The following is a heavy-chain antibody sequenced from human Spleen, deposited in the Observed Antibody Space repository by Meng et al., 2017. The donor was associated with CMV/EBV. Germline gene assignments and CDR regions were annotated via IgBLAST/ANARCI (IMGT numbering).Heavy chain of an antibody. CDR3: ARDYGCSSTSCYPDHSYGMDV. Sequence: ASVKVSCKASGYTFTSHGISWVRQAPGQGLEWMGWISAYNGNTNYAQKLQARVTMTTDTSTSTAYMELRSLRSDDTAVYYCARDYGCSSTSCYPDHSYGMDVWGQGTTVTVS. J-gene: IGHJ6*02. V-gene: IGHV1-18*01. CDR1: GYTFTSHG. D-gene: IGHD2-2*01. CDR2: ISAYNGNT.